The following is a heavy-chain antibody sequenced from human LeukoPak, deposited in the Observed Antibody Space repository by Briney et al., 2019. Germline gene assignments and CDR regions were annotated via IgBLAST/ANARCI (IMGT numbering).Heavy chain of an antibody. CDR1: GFTFDDYA. V-gene: IGHV3-9*01. CDR3: AKAHCSSTSCYFFPH. CDR2: ISWNSGSI. Sequence: PGRSLRLSCAASGFTFDDYAMHWVRQAPGKGLEWVSGISWNSGSIGYADSVKGRFTISRDNAKNSLYLQMNSLRAEDTALYYCAKAHCSSTSCYFFPHWGQGTLVTVSS. J-gene: IGHJ4*02. D-gene: IGHD2-2*01.